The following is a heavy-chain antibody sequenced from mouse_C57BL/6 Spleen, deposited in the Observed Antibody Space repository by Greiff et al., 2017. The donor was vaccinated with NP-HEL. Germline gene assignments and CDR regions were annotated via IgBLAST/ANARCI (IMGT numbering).Heavy chain of an antibody. V-gene: IGHV1-55*01. CDR2: IYPGSGST. D-gene: IGHD1-1*01. CDR3: ANYYGRLWYFDV. J-gene: IGHJ1*03. CDR1: GYTFTSYW. Sequence: QVQLQQPGAELVKPGASVKMSCKASGYTFTSYWITWVKQRPGQGLEWIGDIYPGSGSTNYNEKFKSKATLTVDTSSSTAYMQLSSLTSEDSAVYYCANYYGRLWYFDVWGTGTTVTVSS.